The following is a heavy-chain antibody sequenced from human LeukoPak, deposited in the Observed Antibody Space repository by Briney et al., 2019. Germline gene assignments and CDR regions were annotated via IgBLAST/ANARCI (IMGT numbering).Heavy chain of an antibody. CDR1: GGSISSSSYY. CDR2: IYYSGST. CDR3: ARTVTYWYFDL. Sequence: SETLSLTCTVSGGSISSSSYYWGWIRQPPGKGLEWIGSIYYSGSTYYNPSPKSRVTISVDTSKNQFSLKLSSVTAADTAVYYCARTVTYWYFDLWGRGTLVTVSS. J-gene: IGHJ2*01. D-gene: IGHD4-17*01. V-gene: IGHV4-39*01.